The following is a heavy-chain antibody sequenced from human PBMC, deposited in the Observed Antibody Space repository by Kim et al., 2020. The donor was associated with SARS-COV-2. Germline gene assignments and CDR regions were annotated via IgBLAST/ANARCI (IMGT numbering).Heavy chain of an antibody. Sequence: GGSLRLSCVASGFSFRTFEMSWGRQAPGKGLEWVSTISPNGRETNYADSVEGRFSISRDNSQNKLYLQMNSLRGEDTAVYFCAKGRPFDWWGQGVLVTVST. CDR2: ISPNGRET. V-gene: IGHV3-23*01. CDR1: GFSFRTFE. J-gene: IGHJ4*02. CDR3: AKGRPFDW.